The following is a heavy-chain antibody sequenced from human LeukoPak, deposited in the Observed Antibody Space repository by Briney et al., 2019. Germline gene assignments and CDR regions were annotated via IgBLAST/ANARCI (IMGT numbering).Heavy chain of an antibody. CDR2: ISGSGGST. Sequence: GGSLRLSCAASGFTFSSYAMSWVRQAPGKGLEWVSAISGSGGSTYYADSVKGRFTISRDNSKNTLYLQMSSLRAEDTAVYYCAKDRLPCSGGSCYLYYFDYWGQGTLVTVSS. CDR3: AKDRLPCSGGSCYLYYFDY. D-gene: IGHD2-15*01. J-gene: IGHJ4*02. V-gene: IGHV3-23*01. CDR1: GFTFSSYA.